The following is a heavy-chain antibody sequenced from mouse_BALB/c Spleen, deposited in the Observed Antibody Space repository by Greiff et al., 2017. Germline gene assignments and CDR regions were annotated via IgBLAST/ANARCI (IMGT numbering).Heavy chain of an antibody. CDR3: ARWDPHYGSSRGWYFDV. V-gene: IGHV3-2*02. D-gene: IGHD1-1*01. J-gene: IGHJ1*01. CDR1: GYSITSDYA. Sequence: EVKLQESGPGLVKPSQSLSLTCTVTGYSITSDYAWNWIRQFPGNKLEWMGYISYSGSTSYNPSLKSRISITRDTSKNQFFLQLNSVTTEDTATYYGARWDPHYGSSRGWYFDVWGAGTTVTVSS. CDR2: ISYSGST.